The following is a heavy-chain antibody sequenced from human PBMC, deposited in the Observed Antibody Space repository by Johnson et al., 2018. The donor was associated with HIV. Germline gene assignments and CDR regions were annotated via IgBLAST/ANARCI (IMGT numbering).Heavy chain of an antibody. V-gene: IGHV3-30*18. CDR3: AKDIRLVSAYYDILSGTSFDAFDI. CDR1: GFTFRAYG. Sequence: VQLVESGGGVVQPGTSLRLSCAASGFTFRAYGMHWVRQAPGKGLEWLTLMSYDGSKKYYADSVKGRFTISRDNSKNTLYLQMNSLRVEDTAVYYCAKDIRLVSAYYDILSGTSFDAFDIWGQGTMVTVSS. D-gene: IGHD3-9*01. CDR2: MSYDGSKK. J-gene: IGHJ3*02.